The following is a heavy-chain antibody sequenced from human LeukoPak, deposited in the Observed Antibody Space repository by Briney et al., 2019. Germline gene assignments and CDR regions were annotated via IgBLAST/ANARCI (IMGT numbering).Heavy chain of an antibody. J-gene: IGHJ4*02. CDR1: GFTFSRYW. D-gene: IGHD6-6*01. Sequence: GGSLRLSCAASGFTFSRYWMSWVRQAPGKGLEWVANIKQDGSEKDYVDSVKGRFTISRDNAKNSLYLQMNSLKAEDTAVYYCARGEWSSSPFDYWGQGTLVTVSS. CDR2: IKQDGSEK. CDR3: ARGEWSSSPFDY. V-gene: IGHV3-7*01.